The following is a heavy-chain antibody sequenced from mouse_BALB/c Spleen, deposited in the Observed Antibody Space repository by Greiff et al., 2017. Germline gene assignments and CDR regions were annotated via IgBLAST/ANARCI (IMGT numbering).Heavy chain of an antibody. CDR3: ARGTYWYFDV. V-gene: IGHV5-17*02. J-gene: IGHJ1*01. CDR2: ISSGSSTI. Sequence: EVHLVESGGGIVQPGGSRKLSCAASGFTFSSFGMHWVRQAPEKGLEWVAYISSGSSTIYYADTVKGRFTISRDNPKNTLFLQMTSLRSEDTAMYYCARGTYWYFDVWGAGTTVTVSS. CDR1: GFTFSSFG. D-gene: IGHD3-3*01.